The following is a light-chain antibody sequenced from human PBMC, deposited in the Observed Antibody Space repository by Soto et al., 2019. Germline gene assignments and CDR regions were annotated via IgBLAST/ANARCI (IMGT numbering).Light chain of an antibody. CDR3: SSYVRSNIIVA. CDR2: EVT. CDR1: NNDIGTYAL. V-gene: IGLV2-23*02. J-gene: IGLJ2*01. Sequence: QSALTQPASVSGSPGQSVTISCTGTNNDIGTYALVSWYQQHPGKAPKLIIFEVTKRPSGVSIRFSGYKSGNMASLTISGLQAEDEADYYCSSYVRSNIIVAFGGGTKLTVL.